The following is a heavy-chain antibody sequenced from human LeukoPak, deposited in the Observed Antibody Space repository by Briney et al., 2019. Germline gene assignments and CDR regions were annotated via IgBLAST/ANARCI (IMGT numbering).Heavy chain of an antibody. Sequence: SETLSLTCTVSGDPMSGYSWSWLRQPAGKELEWIGRIYSSYFTEYNLSLDGRVTMSIDTSKDQFSLMLDSVTAADTAVYYCARVHIVTGTYFDSWGQGALVTVSS. V-gene: IGHV4-4*07. D-gene: IGHD3-10*01. J-gene: IGHJ4*02. CDR1: GDPMSGYS. CDR2: IYSSYFT. CDR3: ARVHIVTGTYFDS.